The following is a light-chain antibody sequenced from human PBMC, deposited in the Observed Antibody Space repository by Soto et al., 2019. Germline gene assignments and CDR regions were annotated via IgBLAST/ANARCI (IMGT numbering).Light chain of an antibody. CDR2: GAS. V-gene: IGKV1-39*01. CDR3: QQSYSSPLT. CDR1: QSISSY. Sequence: DIQMTQSPSSLSASVGDRVTITCRASQSISSYLNWYQQKPGKAPKLLIYGASRLQSGVPSRFSGRGSGTDFTLTISSLQPEDFATYYCQQSYSSPLTFGGGTKVEIK. J-gene: IGKJ4*01.